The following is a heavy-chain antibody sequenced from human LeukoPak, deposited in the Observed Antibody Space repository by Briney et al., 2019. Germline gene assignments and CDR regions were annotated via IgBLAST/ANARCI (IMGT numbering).Heavy chain of an antibody. J-gene: IGHJ4*02. V-gene: IGHV3-74*01. CDR2: SNADGSST. D-gene: IGHD2-2*01. CDR1: GFTFTSYW. CDR3: ARECWSTSCYYVGY. Sequence: PGGSLRLSCAASGFTFTSYWMYWVRQAPGKGLVWVSRSNADGSSTSYADSVKGRFTISRDNAKNTLYLQMNSLRAEDTAVYYCARECWSTSCYYVGYWGQGTLVTVSS.